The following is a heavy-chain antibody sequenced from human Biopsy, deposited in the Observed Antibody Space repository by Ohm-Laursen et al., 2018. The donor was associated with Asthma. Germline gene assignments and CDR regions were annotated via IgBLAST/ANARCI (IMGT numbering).Heavy chain of an antibody. V-gene: IGHV4-39*01. D-gene: IGHD2-2*01. Sequence: GTLSLTCSLSSGSGGYMRSGNYYWGWIRQPPGKGLEWIGSIYYSGTTYYNPSLESRVTVSADTSKSQFSLKLTSVTAADTAVYYCARHDHRWDTYADFWGQGTLVTVSS. J-gene: IGHJ4*02. CDR2: IYYSGTT. CDR1: SGSGGYMRSGNYY. CDR3: ARHDHRWDTYADF.